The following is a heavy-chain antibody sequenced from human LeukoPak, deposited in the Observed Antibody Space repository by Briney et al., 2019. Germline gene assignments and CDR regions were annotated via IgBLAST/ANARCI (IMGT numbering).Heavy chain of an antibody. D-gene: IGHD6-13*01. J-gene: IGHJ1*01. Sequence: GGSLRLSCAASGFTFSSYGMHWVRQAPGKGLEWVAVISYDGSNKYYADSVKGRFTISRDNSKNTLYLQMNSLRAEDTAVYYCAKGLAAAGFAEYFQHWGQGTLVTVFS. CDR2: ISYDGSNK. CDR3: AKGLAAAGFAEYFQH. CDR1: GFTFSSYG. V-gene: IGHV3-30*18.